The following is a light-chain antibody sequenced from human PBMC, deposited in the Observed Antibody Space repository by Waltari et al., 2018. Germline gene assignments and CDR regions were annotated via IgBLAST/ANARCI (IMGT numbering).Light chain of an antibody. CDR3: SSYTTSSTWV. V-gene: IGLV2-14*03. J-gene: IGLJ3*02. Sequence: QSALTQPASETGSHGQSMSIPCTGSISHIGDYNSVSWYQQYPGKAPKLMIDNVSDRPSGISNRFSGSKSGNTASLTISGLQAEDEADYYCSSYTTSSTWVFGGGTKLTVL. CDR1: ISHIGDYNS. CDR2: NVS.